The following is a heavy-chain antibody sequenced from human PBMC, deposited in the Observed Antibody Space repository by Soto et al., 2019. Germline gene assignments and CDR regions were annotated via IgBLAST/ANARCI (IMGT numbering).Heavy chain of an antibody. CDR2: IYYTGNI. CDR3: ARQGRCSISSCYDVGSPYNYFNP. D-gene: IGHD2-2*01. J-gene: IGHJ5*02. CDR1: GGSISNSLNY. V-gene: IGHV4-39*01. Sequence: SETLSLTCSVSGGSISNSLNYWGWIRQPPGKGLEWIGTIYYTGNIYYNPSLKSRVTISIDTSRNQFSLRLSSVTAADTAVYYCARQGRCSISSCYDVGSPYNYFNPWGQGTLVTVSS.